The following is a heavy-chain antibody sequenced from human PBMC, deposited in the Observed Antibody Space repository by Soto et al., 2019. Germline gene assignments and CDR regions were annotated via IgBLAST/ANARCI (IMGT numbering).Heavy chain of an antibody. CDR1: GGSISSGGYY. V-gene: IGHV4-31*03. Sequence: PSETLFLTCTVSGGSISSGGYYWSWIRQHPGKGLEWIGYIYYSGSTYYNPSLKSRVTISVDTSKNQFSLKLSSVTAADTAVYYCARVFGAVHGGGMDVWGQGTTVTVSS. CDR3: ARVFGAVHGGGMDV. CDR2: IYYSGST. J-gene: IGHJ6*02. D-gene: IGHD3-10*01.